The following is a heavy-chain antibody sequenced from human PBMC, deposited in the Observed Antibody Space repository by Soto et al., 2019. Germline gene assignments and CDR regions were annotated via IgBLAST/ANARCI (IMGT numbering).Heavy chain of an antibody. CDR1: GGTFSSYA. D-gene: IGHD6-19*01. CDR2: IIPIFGTA. J-gene: IGHJ5*02. V-gene: IGHV1-69*13. CDR3: ARHGSSGWPNWFDP. Sequence: ASVKVSCKASGGTFSSYAISWVRQAPGQGLEWMGGIIPIFGTANYAQKFQGRVTITADESTSTAYMELSSLRSEDTAVYYCARHGSSGWPNWFDPWGQGTLVTVSS.